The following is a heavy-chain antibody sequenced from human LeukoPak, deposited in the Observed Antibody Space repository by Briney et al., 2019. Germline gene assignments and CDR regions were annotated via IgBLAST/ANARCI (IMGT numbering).Heavy chain of an antibody. CDR2: IKQDGGEK. Sequence: GGSLRLSCAASRFTFSSYWMTWVRQAPGKGLEWVANIKQDGGEKHYVDSVQGRFTISRDNAKNSLYLQMNSLRAEDTAVYYCARDVGYDSSGSYSYYLDYWGLGTLVTVSS. CDR3: ARDVGYDSSGSYSYYLDY. D-gene: IGHD3-22*01. J-gene: IGHJ4*02. V-gene: IGHV3-7*05. CDR1: RFTFSSYW.